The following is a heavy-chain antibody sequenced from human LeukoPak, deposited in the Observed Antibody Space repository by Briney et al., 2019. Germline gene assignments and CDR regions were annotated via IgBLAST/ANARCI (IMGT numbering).Heavy chain of an antibody. D-gene: IGHD5-24*01. CDR1: GFTFSSYE. CDR3: ARLRRWLQYRNFDY. J-gene: IGHJ4*02. V-gene: IGHV3-48*03. CDR2: ISSSGSTI. Sequence: GGSLRLSCAASGFTFSSYEMNWVRQAPGKGLEGVSYISSSGSTIYYADSVKGRFTISRDNAKNSLYLQMNSLRAEDTAVYYCARLRRWLQYRNFDYWGQGTLVTVSS.